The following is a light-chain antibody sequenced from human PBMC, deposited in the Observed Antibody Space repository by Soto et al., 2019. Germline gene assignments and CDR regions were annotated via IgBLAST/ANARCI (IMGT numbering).Light chain of an antibody. CDR3: LQHNSYPRT. V-gene: IGKV1-5*01. CDR2: DVS. CDR1: QSISTW. J-gene: IGKJ1*01. Sequence: DIQMTQSPSTLSASVGDRVTITCRASQSISTWLAWYQQKPGKAPKLLIYDVSSLESGVPSRFSGSGSGTEFTLTISSLQPEDFATYYCLQHNSYPRTFGQGTKVDNK.